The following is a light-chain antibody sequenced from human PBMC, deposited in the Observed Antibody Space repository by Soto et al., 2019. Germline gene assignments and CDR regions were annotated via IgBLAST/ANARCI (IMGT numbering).Light chain of an antibody. J-gene: IGLJ1*01. Sequence: QSALTQPASVSGSPGQSITISCTGSVRDIGAYDYVSWYQQHPGKAPKLLIYGVKNRPSGFSYRFSASKSAFTASLTISGLQAEDEAHYYCSSYTTSYFYVFGPGTKVTVL. CDR1: VRDIGAYDY. CDR3: SSYTTSYFYV. CDR2: GVK. V-gene: IGLV2-14*01.